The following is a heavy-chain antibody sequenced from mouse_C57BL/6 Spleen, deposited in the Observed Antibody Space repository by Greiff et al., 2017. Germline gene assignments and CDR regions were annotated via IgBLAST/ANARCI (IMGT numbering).Heavy chain of an antibody. Sequence: VQLQQPGAELVKPGASVKLSCKASGYTFTSYWMHWVQQRPGQGLEWIGMIHPTSGSTTYNETFTSKATLTVANSSSTAYMQLSSLTSEDSAVDDGAYYYGSSPGYFDYWGQGTTLTVSS. V-gene: IGHV1-64*01. CDR3: AYYYGSSPGYFDY. CDR2: IHPTSGST. J-gene: IGHJ2*01. CDR1: GYTFTSYW. D-gene: IGHD1-1*01.